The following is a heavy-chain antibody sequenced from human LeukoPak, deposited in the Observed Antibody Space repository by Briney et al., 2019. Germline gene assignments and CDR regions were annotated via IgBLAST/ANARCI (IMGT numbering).Heavy chain of an antibody. CDR1: GYDLTSYN. V-gene: IGHV1-18*01. Sequence: ASVKVSCEASGYDLTSYNINWVRQAPGQGLKWMGWIGGYNININYAQKFQGRVTMTTDRSTTTAYMELGSLTSDDTATYYCARGFGDGYSLDYYYMDVWGQGTMVIVSS. CDR2: IGGYNINI. J-gene: IGHJ6*03. CDR3: ARGFGDGYSLDYYYMDV. D-gene: IGHD3-3*01.